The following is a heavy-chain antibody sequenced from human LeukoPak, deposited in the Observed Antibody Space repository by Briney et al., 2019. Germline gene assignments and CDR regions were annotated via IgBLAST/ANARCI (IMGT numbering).Heavy chain of an antibody. CDR2: INPSDDST. Sequence: ASVKVSCKASGYTFTSYYMHWVRQAPGQGLEWIGIINPSDDSTRYAQKFQGRVTMTKDTSTNTVYMHLSSLSSDDTAAYYCARAYYESSAYRHAVYFDYWGQGTLVTVSS. V-gene: IGHV1-46*01. CDR3: ARAYYESSAYRHAVYFDY. CDR1: GYTFTSYY. J-gene: IGHJ4*02. D-gene: IGHD3-22*01.